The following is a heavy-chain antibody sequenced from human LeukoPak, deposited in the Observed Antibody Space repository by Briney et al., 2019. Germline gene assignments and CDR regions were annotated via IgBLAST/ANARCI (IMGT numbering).Heavy chain of an antibody. J-gene: IGHJ4*02. CDR1: GGTFSSYA. V-gene: IGHV1-69*05. CDR3: ARAGFGSSPER. D-gene: IGHD6-13*01. Sequence: GSSVKVSCKASGGTFSSYAISWVRQAPGQGLEWMGGIIPIFGTANYAQKFQGRVTMTTDTSTSTAYMELRSLRSDDTAVYYCARAGFGSSPERWGQGTLVTVSS. CDR2: IIPIFGTA.